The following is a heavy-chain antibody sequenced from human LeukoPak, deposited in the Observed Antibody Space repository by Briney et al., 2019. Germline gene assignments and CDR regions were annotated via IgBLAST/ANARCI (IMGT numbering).Heavy chain of an antibody. CDR3: ARGTYYYDSSGYYNTPGDY. CDR1: GYSFTSYW. Sequence: GESLKISCKGSGYSFTSYWIGWVRQMPGKGLEWMGIIYPGDSDTRYSPSFQGQVTISADKSISTAYLQWSSLKASDTAMYYCARGTYYYDSSGYYNTPGDYWGQGTLVTVSS. J-gene: IGHJ4*02. CDR2: IYPGDSDT. D-gene: IGHD3-22*01. V-gene: IGHV5-51*01.